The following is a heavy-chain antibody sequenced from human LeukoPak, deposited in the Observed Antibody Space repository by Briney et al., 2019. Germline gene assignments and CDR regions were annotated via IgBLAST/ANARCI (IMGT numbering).Heavy chain of an antibody. CDR3: ARLRGNGYYGWDFFDY. V-gene: IGHV4-30-4*01. CDR1: GDSINSGDYY. J-gene: IGHJ4*02. CDR2: IYYRGTT. Sequence: SQTLSFTCSVSGDSINSGDYYWSWIRQPPGKGLEWIGFIYYRGTTYYNPSLKSRLTISLDTSRYHFSLKVDSVTAADTAVYYCARLRGNGYYGWDFFDYWGRGTQVTVSS. D-gene: IGHD3-16*01.